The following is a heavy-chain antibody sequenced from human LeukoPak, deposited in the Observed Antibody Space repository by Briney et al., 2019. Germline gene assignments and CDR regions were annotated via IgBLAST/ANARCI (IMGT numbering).Heavy chain of an antibody. CDR1: GGSISSSSYY. J-gene: IGHJ5*02. CDR3: ASSSRRGVRGVIITSGFDP. D-gene: IGHD3-10*01. V-gene: IGHV4-39*01. CDR2: IYYSGST. Sequence: SETLSLTCTVSGGSISSSSYYWGWIRQPPGKGLEWIGSIYYSGSTYYNPSLKSRVTISVDTSKNQFSLKLSSVTAADTAVYYCASSSRRGVRGVIITSGFDPWGQGTLVTVSS.